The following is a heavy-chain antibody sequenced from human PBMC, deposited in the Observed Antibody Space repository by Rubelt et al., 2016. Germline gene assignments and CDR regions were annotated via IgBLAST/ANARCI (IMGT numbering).Heavy chain of an antibody. CDR1: GGSISSHY. D-gene: IGHD1/OR15-1a*01. Sequence: QVQLQESGPGLVKPSETLSLTCTVSGGSISSHYWSWIRQSPGKGLEWIGYIFYSGSTNYNPSLKSRVTISIDTSKNQFSLSRIAVTAADTDVYYCAGGPNMYYFDYWGQGVLVTVSS. J-gene: IGHJ4*02. CDR3: AGGPNMYYFDY. CDR2: IFYSGST. V-gene: IGHV4-59*11.